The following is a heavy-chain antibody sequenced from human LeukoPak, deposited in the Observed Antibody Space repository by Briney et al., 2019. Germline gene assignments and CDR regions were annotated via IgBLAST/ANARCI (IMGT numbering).Heavy chain of an antibody. D-gene: IGHD3-16*01. J-gene: IGHJ4*02. Sequence: SETLSLTCTVSGYSISSDYYWGWIRQPPGKGLEWIGSVYHNGITFYSPSLKSRVTISVDTSKNQFSLKLNSVTAADTAVYYCARSNGGSQDYWGQGTLVTISS. CDR3: ARSNGGSQDY. V-gene: IGHV4-38-2*02. CDR2: VYHNGIT. CDR1: GYSISSDYY.